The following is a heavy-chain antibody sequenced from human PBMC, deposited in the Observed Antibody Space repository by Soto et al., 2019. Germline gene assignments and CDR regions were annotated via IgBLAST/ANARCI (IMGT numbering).Heavy chain of an antibody. CDR2: ISYDGSNK. J-gene: IGHJ4*02. V-gene: IGHV3-30*18. D-gene: IGHD6-13*01. CDR3: AKDKAAAGSGINYFDY. CDR1: GFTFSSYG. Sequence: GGSLRLSCAASGFTFSSYGMHWVRQAPGKGLEWVAVISYDGSNKYYADSVKGRFTISRDNSKNTLYLQMNSLRAEDTAVYYCAKDKAAAGSGINYFDYWGQGTLVTASS.